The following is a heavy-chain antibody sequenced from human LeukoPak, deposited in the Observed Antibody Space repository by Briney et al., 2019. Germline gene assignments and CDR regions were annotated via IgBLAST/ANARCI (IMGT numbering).Heavy chain of an antibody. CDR1: GFTFSSYT. D-gene: IGHD6-13*01. J-gene: IGHJ4*02. CDR3: ARDIATAGHLAFDY. Sequence: PGGSLRLSCAASGFTFSSYTMNWVRQAPGKGLEWVSSISSSSYYIYSADSVKGRFTISTDNAKNSLFLQTNSLRAEDTAVYYCARDIATAGHLAFDYWGQGTLVTVSS. V-gene: IGHV3-21*01. CDR2: ISSSSYYI.